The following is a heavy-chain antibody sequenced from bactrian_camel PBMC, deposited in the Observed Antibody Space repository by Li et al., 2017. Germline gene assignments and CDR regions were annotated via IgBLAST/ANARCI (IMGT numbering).Heavy chain of an antibody. Sequence: QVQLVESGGGSVQAGGSLRLSCEVSGDTFTSNCMGWFRQAQGKEREAVAAIYTGDNTTRYVDSMAGRFTISQDNAKNTVYLRMNSLKPEDTATYYCAARAYPHPRACDGSWDRARAYFTSWGQGTQVTVS. J-gene: IGHJ6*01. V-gene: IGHV3S1*01. CDR2: IYTGDNTT. CDR1: GDTFTSNC. CDR3: AARAYPHPRACDGSWDRARAYFTS. D-gene: IGHD6*01.